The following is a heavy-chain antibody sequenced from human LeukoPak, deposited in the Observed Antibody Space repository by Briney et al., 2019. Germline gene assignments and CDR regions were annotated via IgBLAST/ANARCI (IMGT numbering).Heavy chain of an antibody. J-gene: IGHJ6*03. CDR3: ARGGGISHYYYYMDV. Sequence: SETLSLTCTVSGGSISSNYWSWIRQPPGKTLEWIGYVYYSGSTSYNPSLKSRVTISVDTSKNQFSLKLSSVTAADTAVYYCARGGGISHYYYYMDVWGKGTTVTISS. V-gene: IGHV4-59*01. CDR2: VYYSGST. CDR1: GGSISSNY. D-gene: IGHD6-13*01.